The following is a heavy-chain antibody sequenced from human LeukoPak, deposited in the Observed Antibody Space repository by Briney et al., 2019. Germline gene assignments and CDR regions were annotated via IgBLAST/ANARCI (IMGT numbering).Heavy chain of an antibody. CDR3: ARGGGWLQQRGVPTWFDP. D-gene: IGHD5-24*01. V-gene: IGHV4-61*01. CDR2: ISDSGGS. Sequence: PSETLSLTCSVSGGSVSSGISYWSWIRQPPGEGLEWIAYISDSGGSDYNPSLRGRVTISVDTSKNQFSLRLSSVTAADTAVYYCARGGGWLQQRGVPTWFDPWGQGTLVTVSS. J-gene: IGHJ5*02. CDR1: GGSVSSGISY.